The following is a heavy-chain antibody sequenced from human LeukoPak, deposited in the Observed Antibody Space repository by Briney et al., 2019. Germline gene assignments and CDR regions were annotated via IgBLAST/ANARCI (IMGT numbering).Heavy chain of an antibody. J-gene: IGHJ2*01. CDR1: GFTVSSNS. CDR3: AKAWHYDSSGNPYWCFDL. D-gene: IGHD3-22*01. V-gene: IGHV3-23*01. Sequence: GGSLRLSCTVSGFTVSSNSMSWVRQAPGKGLEWVSGLSGSGTNTYYADSVKGRFTISRDNSKNTLYLQMSSLRAEDTALYYCAKAWHYDSSGNPYWCFDLWGRGTLVTVSS. CDR2: LSGSGTNT.